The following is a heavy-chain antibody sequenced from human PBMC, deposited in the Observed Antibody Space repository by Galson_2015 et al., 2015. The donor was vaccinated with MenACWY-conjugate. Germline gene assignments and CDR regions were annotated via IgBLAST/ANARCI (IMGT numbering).Heavy chain of an antibody. CDR3: VRAEGWLRSAFDL. D-gene: IGHD5-12*01. CDR2: VSYDASSR. J-gene: IGHJ3*01. Sequence: SLRLSCAASGFRFSSYTFYWVRQSPGKGLEWVAVVSYDASSRYYRDSVQGRFTISRDNSKNTVSLEMSSLGPEDSAVYYCVRAEGWLRSAFDLRGQGTMVTVSS. V-gene: IGHV3-30*10. CDR1: GFRFSSYT.